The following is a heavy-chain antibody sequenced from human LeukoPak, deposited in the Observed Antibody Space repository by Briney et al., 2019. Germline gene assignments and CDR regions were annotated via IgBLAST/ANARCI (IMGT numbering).Heavy chain of an antibody. D-gene: IGHD5-18*01. Sequence: SGPTLVKPTQTLTLTCTFSGFSLSTSGVGVGWIRQPPGKALEWLALIYWNDDKRYSPSLKSRLTITKDTSKNQVVLTMTNMDPVDTATYYCARRDTTMGMAPIDYWGQGTLVTVSS. J-gene: IGHJ4*02. V-gene: IGHV2-5*01. CDR1: GFSLSTSGVG. CDR2: IYWNDDK. CDR3: ARRDTTMGMAPIDY.